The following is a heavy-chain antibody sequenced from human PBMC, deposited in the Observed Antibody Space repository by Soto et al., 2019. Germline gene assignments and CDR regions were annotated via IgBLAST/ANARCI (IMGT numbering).Heavy chain of an antibody. CDR1: GYTFTGYY. CDR2: INPNSGGT. CDR3: ARDLDYGDYRPPLSPYNWCDP. Sequence: ASVKVSCKASGYTFTGYYMHWVRQAPGQGLEWMGWINPNSGGTNYAQKFQGRVTMTRDTSISTAYMELSRLRSDDTAVYYCARDLDYGDYRPPLSPYNWCDPWGRGTLVTVSS. V-gene: IGHV1-2*02. D-gene: IGHD4-17*01. J-gene: IGHJ5*02.